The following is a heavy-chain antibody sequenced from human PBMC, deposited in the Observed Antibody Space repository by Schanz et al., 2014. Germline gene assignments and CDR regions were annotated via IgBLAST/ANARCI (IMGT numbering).Heavy chain of an antibody. CDR3: ARDMTSMGESGFYYYGMDV. CDR1: GFTFSSYG. Sequence: QVHLVESGGGVVQPGRSLRLSCAASGFTFSSYGMHWVRQAPGRGLEWVALIWYDGSNKYYAESVKGRFTISRDNPKNTLYLQMNSLRAEDTAVYYCARDMTSMGESGFYYYGMDVWGQGTTGTVSS. J-gene: IGHJ6*02. D-gene: IGHD1-26*01. CDR2: IWYDGSNK. V-gene: IGHV3-33*01.